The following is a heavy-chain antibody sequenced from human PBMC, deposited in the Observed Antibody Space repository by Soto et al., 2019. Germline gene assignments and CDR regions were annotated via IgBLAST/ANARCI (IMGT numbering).Heavy chain of an antibody. J-gene: IGHJ4*02. Sequence: QVHLVQSGAEVKKPGASVKVSCKASGYTFTSYGITWVRQAPGQGLEWMGWISAHNGNTDYAQKLQGRVIVTRDTSTGTAYMELRSVRSDDTAVYYCARGRYGDYWGQGALVTVSS. CDR3: ARGRYGDY. D-gene: IGHD1-1*01. CDR2: ISAHNGNT. CDR1: GYTFTSYG. V-gene: IGHV1-18*01.